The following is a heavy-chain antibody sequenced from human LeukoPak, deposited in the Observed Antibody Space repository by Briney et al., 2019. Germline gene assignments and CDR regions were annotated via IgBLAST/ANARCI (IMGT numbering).Heavy chain of an antibody. CDR2: ISRDGSNT. Sequence: GRSLRLSCAASGFTISPYWMDWVRQTPGKGLGWLSRISRDGSNTVYADSVKGRFTISRDNANKTLYLQMNSLRGDDTAVYYCAREWDLPGAYYMDVWGKGTTLTVSS. J-gene: IGHJ6*03. V-gene: IGHV3-74*01. CDR1: GFTISPYW. D-gene: IGHD1-26*01. CDR3: AREWDLPGAYYMDV.